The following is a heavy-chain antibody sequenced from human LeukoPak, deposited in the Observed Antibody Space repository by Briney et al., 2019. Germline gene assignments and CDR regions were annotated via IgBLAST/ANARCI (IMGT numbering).Heavy chain of an antibody. CDR2: ITNSGSTT. V-gene: IGHV3-11*04. CDR1: GFTFSDYY. CDR3: ARVSVYYYGSGGAPFDY. J-gene: IGHJ4*02. D-gene: IGHD3-10*01. Sequence: GGSLRLSCVASGFTFSDYYMSWIRQAPGKGLEWISYITNSGSTTFYADSVKGRFTISRDNAKNSLYLQMNSLRAEDTAVYYCARVSVYYYGSGGAPFDYWGQGTLVTVSS.